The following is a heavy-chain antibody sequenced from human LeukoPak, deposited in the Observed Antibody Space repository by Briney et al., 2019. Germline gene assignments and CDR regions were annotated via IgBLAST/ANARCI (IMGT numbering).Heavy chain of an antibody. V-gene: IGHV4-39*01. J-gene: IGHJ4*02. Sequence: SETLSLTCTVPGGSISSSSYCCDWIRRPPGKELEWIGSMCFSGNTYYNPSLKSRVTVSAETSKNQFSLRLSSVTVADTAVYFCARRRGYSDQLDYWGQGTLVTVSS. D-gene: IGHD1-1*01. CDR1: GGSISSSSYC. CDR3: ARRRGYSDQLDY. CDR2: MCFSGNT.